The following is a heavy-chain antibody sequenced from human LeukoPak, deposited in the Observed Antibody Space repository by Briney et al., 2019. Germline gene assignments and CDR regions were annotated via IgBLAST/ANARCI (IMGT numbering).Heavy chain of an antibody. CDR3: AKYSRTDMAPHFDY. D-gene: IGHD2-21*02. CDR1: GFTFSSYG. J-gene: IGHJ4*02. V-gene: IGHV3-30*02. CDR2: IWYDGSNK. Sequence: GGSLRLSCAASGFTFSSYGMHWVRQDPGKGLEWVAVIWYDGSNKYYADSVKGRFTISRDNSKNTLYLQMNSLRAEDTAVYYCAKYSRTDMAPHFDYWGQGTLVTVSS.